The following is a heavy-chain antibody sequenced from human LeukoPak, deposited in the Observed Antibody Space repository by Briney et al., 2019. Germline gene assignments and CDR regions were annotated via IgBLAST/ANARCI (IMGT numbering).Heavy chain of an antibody. CDR2: IYYSGST. D-gene: IGHD6-13*01. CDR3: ARDSDYSSSLRGVGYFDY. Sequence: PSETLSLTCTVSGGSISSGGYYWSWIRQHPGKGLEWIGYIYYSGSTYYNPPLKSRVTISVDTSKNQFSLKLSSVTAADTAVYYCARDSDYSSSLRGVGYFDYWGQGTLATVSS. CDR1: GGSISSGGYY. V-gene: IGHV4-31*03. J-gene: IGHJ4*02.